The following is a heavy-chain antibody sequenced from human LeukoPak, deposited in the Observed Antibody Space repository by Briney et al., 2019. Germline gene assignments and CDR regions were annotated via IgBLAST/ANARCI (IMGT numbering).Heavy chain of an antibody. V-gene: IGHV3-21*04. D-gene: IGHD6-13*01. CDR1: GFTFNIYS. CDR2: ITSTSTYI. CDR3: AVSGIAAAGTQLWHPRYYYGMDV. Sequence: PGGSLRLSCSASGFTFNIYSLNWVRQAPGKGLEWVSSITSTSTYIYYADSVKGRFTISRDNSKNTLYLQMNSLRAEDTAVYYCAVSGIAAAGTQLWHPRYYYGMDVWGQGTTVTVSS. J-gene: IGHJ6*02.